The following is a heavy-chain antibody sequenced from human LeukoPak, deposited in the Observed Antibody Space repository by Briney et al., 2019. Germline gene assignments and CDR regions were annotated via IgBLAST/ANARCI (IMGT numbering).Heavy chain of an antibody. J-gene: IGHJ5*02. CDR3: ERDRSTSSIKFVP. CDR2: INPNSGGT. D-gene: IGHD2-2*01. Sequence: ASLKVSCKASGYTFTRYYMHWVRQAPGQGLEWMGWINPNSGGTNYAQKFQGRVTMTRDTSISTAYMELSRLRSDDTAVYYCERDRSTSSIKFVPCRQGTLVTVSS. V-gene: IGHV1-2*02. CDR1: GYTFTRYY.